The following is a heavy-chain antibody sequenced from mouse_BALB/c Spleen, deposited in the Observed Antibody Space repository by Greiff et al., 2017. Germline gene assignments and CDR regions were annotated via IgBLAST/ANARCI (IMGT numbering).Heavy chain of an antibody. CDR3: ARGGSYGYNY. D-gene: IGHD1-2*01. V-gene: IGHV1-54*01. Sequence: VQLQESGAELVRPGTSVKVSCKASGYAFTNYLIEWVKQRPGQGLEWIGVINPGSGGTNYNEKFKGKATLTADKSSSTAYMQLSSLTSDDSAVYFCARGGSYGYNYWGQGTTLTVSS. CDR1: GYAFTNYL. CDR2: INPGSGGT. J-gene: IGHJ2*01.